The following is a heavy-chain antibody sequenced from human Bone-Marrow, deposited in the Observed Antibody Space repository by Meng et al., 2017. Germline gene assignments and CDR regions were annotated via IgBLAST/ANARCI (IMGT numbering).Heavy chain of an antibody. J-gene: IGHJ4*02. Sequence: LVQPPQSLTRSSPSPVFSGSFSGVSVGWFRRPPGKALEWLALIDWHDDKRYSPSLGGRLTLTRDTSKHQVVLTVTDVDPADTATYYCGHMSSTVTTGYFNYWGQGLVVTVSS. D-gene: IGHD4-17*01. CDR2: IDWHDDK. V-gene: IGHV2-5*01. CDR1: VFSGSFSGVS. CDR3: GHMSSTVTTGYFNY.